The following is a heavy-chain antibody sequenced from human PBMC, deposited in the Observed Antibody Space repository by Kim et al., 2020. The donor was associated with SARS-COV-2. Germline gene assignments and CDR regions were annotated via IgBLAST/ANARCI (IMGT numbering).Heavy chain of an antibody. CDR2: ISYDGSNK. V-gene: IGHV3-30-3*01. CDR1: GFTFSSYA. Sequence: GGSLRLSCAASGFTFSSYAMHWVRQAPGKGLEWVAVISYDGSNKYYADSVKGRFTISRDNSKNTLYLQMNSLRAEDTAVYYCARDSQDIVVVPAASAGYGMDVWGQGTTVTVSS. D-gene: IGHD2-2*01. J-gene: IGHJ6*02. CDR3: ARDSQDIVVVPAASAGYGMDV.